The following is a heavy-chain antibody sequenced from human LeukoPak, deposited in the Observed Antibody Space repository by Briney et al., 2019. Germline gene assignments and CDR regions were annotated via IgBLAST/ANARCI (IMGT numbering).Heavy chain of an antibody. CDR2: ISGSGGST. D-gene: IGHD2-2*01. CDR1: GFTFRRYG. CDR3: AKMGHIGYCSSTSCYGPGYFDY. Sequence: PGGSLRLSCEASGFTFRRYGMSWVRQAPGKGLEWVSAISGSGGSTYYADSVKGRFTISRDNSKNTLYLQMNSLRAEDTAVYYCAKMGHIGYCSSTSCYGPGYFDYWGQGTLVTVSS. J-gene: IGHJ4*02. V-gene: IGHV3-23*01.